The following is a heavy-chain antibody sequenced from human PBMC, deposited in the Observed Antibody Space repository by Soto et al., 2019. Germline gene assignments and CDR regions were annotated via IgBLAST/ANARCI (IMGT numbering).Heavy chain of an antibody. CDR2: NYYSGIT. D-gene: IGHD6-6*01. J-gene: IGHJ6*02. CDR3: ARGSSIAGLYYGMDV. CDR1: GGSITSGGFY. Sequence: SETLSLTCSVSGGSITSGGFYWTWIRQHPGKGLEWIGYNYYSGITYYNPSLKSRVTISLDTSKNQFSLKLSSVTAADTAVYYCARGSSIAGLYYGMDVWGQGTTVTVSS. V-gene: IGHV4-31*03.